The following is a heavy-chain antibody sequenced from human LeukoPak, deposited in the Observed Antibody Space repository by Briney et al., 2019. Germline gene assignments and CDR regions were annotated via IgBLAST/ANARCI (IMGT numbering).Heavy chain of an antibody. CDR3: ARHGGSPDWFDP. CDR2: IYYSESA. CDR1: GGSITSSAYY. J-gene: IGHJ5*02. V-gene: IGHV4-39*01. Sequence: SETLSLTCIVSGGSITSSAYYWGWVRQAPGKGLEWIENIYYSESAYYNPSLKSRVTISVDTSKNQFSLKVTSVTAADTGVYYCARHGGSPDWFDPWGQGTLVTVSS. D-gene: IGHD6-19*01.